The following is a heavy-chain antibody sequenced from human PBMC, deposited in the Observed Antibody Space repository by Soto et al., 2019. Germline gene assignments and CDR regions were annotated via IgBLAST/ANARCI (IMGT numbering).Heavy chain of an antibody. Sequence: PSETLSLTCTVSGGSIGSYYWSWIRQPPGKGLEWIGYIYESGRTNSNPSLQSRVTISVDTSKNQFYLKLSPVTTADTATYYCARARITLVRDSSKYNMDIWGNVTTVTISS. V-gene: IGHV4-59*01. D-gene: IGHD3-10*01. CDR1: GGSIGSYY. CDR2: IYESGRT. J-gene: IGHJ6*04. CDR3: ARARITLVRDSSKYNMDI.